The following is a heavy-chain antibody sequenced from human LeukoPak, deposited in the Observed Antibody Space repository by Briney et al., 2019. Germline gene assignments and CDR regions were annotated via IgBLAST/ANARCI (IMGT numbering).Heavy chain of an antibody. D-gene: IGHD1-26*01. CDR3: ARSRGSYPNDAFDI. CDR2: INPNSGGT. V-gene: IGHV1-2*02. CDR1: GYTFTGYY. Sequence: ASVKVSCKASGYTFTGYYMHWVRQAPGQGPEWMGWINPNSGGTNYAQKFQGRVTMTRDTSISTAYMELSRLRSDDTAVYYCARSRGSYPNDAFDIWGQGTMVTVSS. J-gene: IGHJ3*02.